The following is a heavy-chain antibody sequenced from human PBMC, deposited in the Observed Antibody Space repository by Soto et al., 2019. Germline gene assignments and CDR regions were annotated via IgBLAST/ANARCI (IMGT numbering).Heavy chain of an antibody. V-gene: IGHV1-18*01. CDR2: MGAYSGDT. D-gene: IGHD3-16*02. Sequence: QVQLEQSGPEVKKPGASVRVSCKASGYTFTSYGITWMRQAPGQGLEWMGWMGAYSGDTKYPQNIQGRVTVTTETSTNTAYMELRSLRSDDTAVYYCARAGLYDHVWGTYRYSKASDYWGQGTLVTVSS. CDR1: GYTFTSYG. CDR3: ARAGLYDHVWGTYRYSKASDY. J-gene: IGHJ4*02.